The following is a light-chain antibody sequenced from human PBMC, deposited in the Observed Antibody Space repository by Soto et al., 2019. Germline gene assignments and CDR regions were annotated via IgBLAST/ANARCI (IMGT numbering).Light chain of an antibody. J-gene: IGLJ2*01. Sequence: QSVLTQSSSASASLGSSVKLTCTLSSGHRNYIIAWHQQQPGTAPRYLMKLEDSGGYNRGSGVPDRFSGSSSGADRYLTFSNLQSEDEADYYCETWDSNTRVFGGGTQLTVL. CDR3: ETWDSNTRV. CDR2: LEDSGGY. CDR1: SGHRNYI. V-gene: IGLV4-60*03.